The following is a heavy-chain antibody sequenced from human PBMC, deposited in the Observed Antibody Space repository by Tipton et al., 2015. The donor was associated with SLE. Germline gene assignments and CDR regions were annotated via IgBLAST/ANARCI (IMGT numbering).Heavy chain of an antibody. CDR2: IRADGSNN. CDR3: AGGTGAYFDH. V-gene: IGHV3-30*02. CDR1: GFTYSGYA. Sequence: SLRLSCAASGFTYSGYAMHWVRQAPGKGLEWVAFIRADGSNNDYADSVKGRFTISRDNSKNTLYLQMNRLRVEDTAVYYCAGGTGAYFDHWGQGTLVTVSS. D-gene: IGHD3-16*01. J-gene: IGHJ4*02.